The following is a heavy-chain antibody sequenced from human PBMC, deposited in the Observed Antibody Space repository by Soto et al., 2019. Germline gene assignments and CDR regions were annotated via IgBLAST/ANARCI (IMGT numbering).Heavy chain of an antibody. CDR3: AKGIPDSYYYGMDV. Sequence: GSLRLSCVGSGFTFSTYSINLVRQAPGKGLAFVSSISSRSYIYYADSVKGRFTISRDNPKNSVSLKMNSLRAEDTALYYCAKGIPDSYYYGMDVWGQGTRVTAS. J-gene: IGHJ6*02. D-gene: IGHD2-21*01. CDR2: ISSRSYI. CDR1: GFTFSTYS. V-gene: IGHV3-21*04.